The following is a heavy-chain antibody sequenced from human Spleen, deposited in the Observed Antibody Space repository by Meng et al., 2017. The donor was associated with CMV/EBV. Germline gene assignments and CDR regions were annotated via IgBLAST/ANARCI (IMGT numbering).Heavy chain of an antibody. CDR2: SRNKANRYTT. V-gene: IGHV3-72*01. CDR3: VRGYNSFDS. J-gene: IGHJ4*02. D-gene: IGHD1-1*01. Sequence: GESLKISCAASGFTFSSYAMSWVRQAPGKGLEWVGRSRNKANRYTTEYVASVKGRFTISRDESKNSLYLQMNSLKTEDTAVFYCVRGYNSFDSWGQGTLVTVSS. CDR1: GFTFSSYA.